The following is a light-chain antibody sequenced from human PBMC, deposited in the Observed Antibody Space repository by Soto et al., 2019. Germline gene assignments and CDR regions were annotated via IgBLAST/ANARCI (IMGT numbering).Light chain of an antibody. Sequence: QSVLTQPPSASGSPGQSVTISCTGTSSDVGGYNYVSWYQQHPGKAPKLMIYEVSKRPSGVPDRFSGSKSGNTASLTVSGLQAVVEADYYCSSYAGSNISFGTGTKLTVL. CDR1: SSDVGGYNY. CDR3: SSYAGSNIS. V-gene: IGLV2-8*01. J-gene: IGLJ1*01. CDR2: EVS.